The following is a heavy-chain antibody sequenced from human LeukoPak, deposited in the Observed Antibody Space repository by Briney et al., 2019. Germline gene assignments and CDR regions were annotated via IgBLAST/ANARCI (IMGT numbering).Heavy chain of an antibody. J-gene: IGHJ6*02. Sequence: PGGSLRLSCAASGFTFSSYSMNWVRQAPGKGLEWVSSISSSSSYIYYADSVKGRFTISRDNAKNSLYLQMNSLRAEDTAVYYCARSFGGSYFYYYYGMDVWGQGTTVTVSS. V-gene: IGHV3-21*01. CDR2: ISSSSSYI. CDR3: ARSFGGSYFYYYYGMDV. CDR1: GFTFSSYS. D-gene: IGHD1-26*01.